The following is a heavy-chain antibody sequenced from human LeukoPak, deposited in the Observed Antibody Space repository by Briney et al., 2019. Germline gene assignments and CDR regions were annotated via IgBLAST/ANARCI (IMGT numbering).Heavy chain of an antibody. V-gene: IGHV1-2*02. CDR1: GYTFTGYS. CDR3: ARGGTNYGSGRPYNWFDP. Sequence: ASVKVSCTASGYTFTGYSMHWVRQAPGQGLERMGWINPNSGGTNYAQKFQGRVTMTRDTSISTAYMELSRLRSDDTAVYYCARGGTNYGSGRPYNWFDPWGQGTLVTVSS. CDR2: INPNSGGT. J-gene: IGHJ5*02. D-gene: IGHD3-10*01.